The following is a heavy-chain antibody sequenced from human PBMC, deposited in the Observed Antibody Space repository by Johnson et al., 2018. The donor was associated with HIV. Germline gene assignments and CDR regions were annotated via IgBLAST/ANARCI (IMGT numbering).Heavy chain of an antibody. CDR3: ARGGFGELLQDDAFDI. Sequence: VQLVESGGGLVQPGGSLRLSCAASGFTVSSNYMSWVRQAPGQGLEWVSDIYSGGSTYYADSVKGRFTIARDNSKNTLYLQMNRLRAEDTAVYYCARGGFGELLQDDAFDIWGQGTMVTVSS. CDR2: IYSGGST. J-gene: IGHJ3*02. D-gene: IGHD3-10*01. CDR1: GFTVSSNY. V-gene: IGHV3-66*01.